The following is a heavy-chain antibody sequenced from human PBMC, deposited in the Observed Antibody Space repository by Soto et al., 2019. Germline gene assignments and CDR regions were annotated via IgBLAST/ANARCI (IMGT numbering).Heavy chain of an antibody. Sequence: QVQLVESGGGLVKPGGCLRLSCAASGFTFSDYYMSWIRQAPGKGLEWVSYISSSGCDTNYADSVKGRFTVSRDNAKNSLDLQMNSIRAEDTAVYYCARSLRGYSGYSGYWGQGTLVTVSS. J-gene: IGHJ4*02. CDR1: GFTFSDYY. CDR2: ISSSGCDT. D-gene: IGHD5-12*01. CDR3: ARSLRGYSGYSGY. V-gene: IGHV3-11*05.